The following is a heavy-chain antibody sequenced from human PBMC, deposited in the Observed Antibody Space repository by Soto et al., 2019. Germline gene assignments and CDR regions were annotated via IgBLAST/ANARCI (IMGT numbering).Heavy chain of an antibody. CDR3: AIDLNWEWGY. J-gene: IGHJ4*02. CDR1: GINLRIHD. Sequence: GGSLRLSCVASGINLRIHDMNWVRQPPGKRLEYVANINGPGYSTSYADAVKGRFTVSRDHSQNTVYLQMNNLRPEDTAMYYCAIDLNWEWGYWAQGXPVIVSS. D-gene: IGHD1-1*01. V-gene: IGHV3-23*01. CDR2: INGPGYST.